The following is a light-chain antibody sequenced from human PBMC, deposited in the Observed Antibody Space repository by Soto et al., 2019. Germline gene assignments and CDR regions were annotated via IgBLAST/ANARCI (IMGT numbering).Light chain of an antibody. CDR2: EAS. V-gene: IGKV3D-20*02. J-gene: IGKJ4*01. Sequence: DIVLTQSPATLSLSPGERSTLSCMASLSVSGSQLAWYQQKPGQPPRLLIYEASTRATGIPDRFSGSGSGTDFTLTISSLEPEDFAVYYCQQCGNWPLTFGRGTKVDIK. CDR3: QQCGNWPLT. CDR1: LSVSGSQ.